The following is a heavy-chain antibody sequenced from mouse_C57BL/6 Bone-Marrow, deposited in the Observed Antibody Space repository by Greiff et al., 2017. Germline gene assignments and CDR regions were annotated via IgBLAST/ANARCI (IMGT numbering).Heavy chain of an antibody. CDR3: ARPIYYYGYFDY. CDR2: ISPGGSYT. J-gene: IGHJ2*01. V-gene: IGHV5-6*01. CDR1: GFTFSSYG. D-gene: IGHD1-1*01. Sequence: EVQLQQSGGALVKPGGSLKLSCAASGFTFSSYGMSWVRQTPAKRLEWVATISPGGSYTYYPDSVKGRFTFSRDKAKNTLYLQRSSLKSDDTAMYYCARPIYYYGYFDYWGQGTTLTVSS.